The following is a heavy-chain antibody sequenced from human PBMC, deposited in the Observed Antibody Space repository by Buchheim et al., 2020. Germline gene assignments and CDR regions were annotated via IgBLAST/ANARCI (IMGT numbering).Heavy chain of an antibody. J-gene: IGHJ4*02. CDR3: VRARSLYTSAFDS. D-gene: IGHD3-16*01. CDR2: IYYTGSH. CDR1: GGSISSGGYS. V-gene: IGHV4-30-4*07. Sequence: QVQLQESGPGLVKPSQTLSLTCAVSGGSISSGGYSWGWVRQPPGKGLEWIGYIYYTGSHGHNPSLEGRVSMSFDTSKNQLSLQLSSVTAADTAVYYCVRARSLYTSAFDSWGQGNL.